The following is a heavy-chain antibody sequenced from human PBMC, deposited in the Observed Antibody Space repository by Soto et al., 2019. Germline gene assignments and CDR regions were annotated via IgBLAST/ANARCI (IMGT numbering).Heavy chain of an antibody. CDR3: ARAPNVSSWPYYFDC. J-gene: IGHJ4*02. Sequence: QVQLVESGGGVVQPGRSLRLSCAASGFTFTNFGFHWVRQAPDKGLEWVAVLLYNGYTQYYADSVKGRFTTSGDNSKNTLYLQMDGLQSGDTAVYYCARAPNVSSWPYYFDCWGLGTLVAVSS. CDR2: LLYNGYTQ. D-gene: IGHD6-13*01. V-gene: IGHV3-30*04. CDR1: GFTFTNFG.